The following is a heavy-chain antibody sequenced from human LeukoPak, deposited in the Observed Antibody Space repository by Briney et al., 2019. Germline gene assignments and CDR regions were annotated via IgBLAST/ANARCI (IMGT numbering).Heavy chain of an antibody. CDR3: ARGLTMIVVDDAFDI. V-gene: IGHV4-59*01. J-gene: IGHJ3*02. Sequence: SETLSLTCTVSGGSISSYYWSWIRQPPGKGLEWIGCIYYSGSTNYNPSLKSRVTISVDTSKNQFSLKLSSVTAADTAVYYCARGLTMIVVDDAFDIWGQGTMVTVSS. CDR1: GGSISSYY. CDR2: IYYSGST. D-gene: IGHD3-22*01.